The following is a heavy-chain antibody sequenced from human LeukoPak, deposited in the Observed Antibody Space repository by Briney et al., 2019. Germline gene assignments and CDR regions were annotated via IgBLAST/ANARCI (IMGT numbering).Heavy chain of an antibody. CDR2: IYPGDSDT. CDR1: GYSFTSYW. V-gene: IGHV5-51*01. CDR3: ARRNRAAAGSMWWFDP. Sequence: RGESLNISCKGSGYSFTSYWIGWVRQMPGKGLEWMGIIYPGDSDTRYSPSFQGQVTISADKSISTAYLQWSSLKASDTAMYYCARRNRAAAGSMWWFDPWGQGTLVTVSS. D-gene: IGHD6-13*01. J-gene: IGHJ5*02.